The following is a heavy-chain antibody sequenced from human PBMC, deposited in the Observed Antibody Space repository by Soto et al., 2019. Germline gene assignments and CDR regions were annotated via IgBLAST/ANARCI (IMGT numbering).Heavy chain of an antibody. CDR1: GGSISSSSYY. D-gene: IGHD3-16*02. CDR2: IYYSGST. J-gene: IGHJ4*02. V-gene: IGHV4-39*01. Sequence: QLQLQESGPGLVKPSETLSLTCTVSGGSISSSSYYWGWIRQPPGKGLEWIGSIYYSGSTYYNPSLKSRVTIXXDXSXXQFSLKLSSVTAAATAVYYCARLRLYRSHGHYFAYWGQGTLVTVSS. CDR3: ARLRLYRSHGHYFAY.